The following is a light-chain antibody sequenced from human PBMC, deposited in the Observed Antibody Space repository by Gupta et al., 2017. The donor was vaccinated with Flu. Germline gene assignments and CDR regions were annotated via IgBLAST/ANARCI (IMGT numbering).Light chain of an antibody. CDR2: EVS. Sequence: QSALTQPASVSGSPGQSITIPCTGTSSDVGGYNSVSWYQQHPGKAPKLMIYEVSNRPSGVSNRFSGSKSGNTASLTISGLQAEDEADYYCSSYTSSSTQVFGTGTKVTVL. CDR3: SSYTSSSTQV. CDR1: SSDVGGYNS. V-gene: IGLV2-14*01. J-gene: IGLJ1*01.